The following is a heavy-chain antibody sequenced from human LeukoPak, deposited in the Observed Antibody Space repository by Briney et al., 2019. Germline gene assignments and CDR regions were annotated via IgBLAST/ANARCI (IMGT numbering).Heavy chain of an antibody. J-gene: IGHJ4*02. Sequence: GESLKIPCKGSGYSFTSYWIGWVRQMPGKGLEWMGIIYPGDSDTRYSPSFQGQVTISADKSISTAYLQWSSLKASDTAMYYCARQYSSSWKLFDYWGQGTLVTVSS. V-gene: IGHV5-51*01. CDR2: IYPGDSDT. CDR3: ARQYSSSWKLFDY. CDR1: GYSFTSYW. D-gene: IGHD6-13*01.